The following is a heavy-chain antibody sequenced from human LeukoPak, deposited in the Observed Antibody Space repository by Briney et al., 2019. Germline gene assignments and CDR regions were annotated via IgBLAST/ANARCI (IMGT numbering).Heavy chain of an antibody. D-gene: IGHD1-26*01. CDR1: DDSISDYY. CDR2: ILQGGVT. J-gene: IGHJ4*02. CDR3: ARGGRGTYMRH. Sequence: SETLSLTCTVSDDSISDYYRGWLRQPPGKGLEWIGEILQGGVTNYNSSLKSRVTMSMDTSKNQFHLDLTSVTAADAGQYFCARGGRGTYMRHWGQGILVTVSS. V-gene: IGHV4-34*01.